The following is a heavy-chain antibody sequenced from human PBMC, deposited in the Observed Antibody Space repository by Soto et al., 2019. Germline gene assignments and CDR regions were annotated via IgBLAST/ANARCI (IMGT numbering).Heavy chain of an antibody. D-gene: IGHD5-18*01. V-gene: IGHV3-15*01. CDR1: GFPFSNAG. CDR3: TTDRGQLWFTRSYSPCDY. CDR2: IKNKTDGGTT. J-gene: IGHJ4*02. Sequence: PGGSLRLSCAASGFPFSNAGMSWVRQAPGKRLEWVGLIKNKTDGGTTDYAAPVKGRFTISRDDSKNTLYLQMNSLQTEDTAVYYCTTDRGQLWFTRSYSPCDYWGQGTLVTVST.